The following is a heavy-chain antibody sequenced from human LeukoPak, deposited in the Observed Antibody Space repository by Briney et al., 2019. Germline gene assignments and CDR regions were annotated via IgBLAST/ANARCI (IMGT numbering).Heavy chain of an antibody. CDR2: IYHSGST. CDR1: GYSISSGYY. V-gene: IGHV4-38-2*01. J-gene: IGHJ6*03. CDR3: ARVERGSGSFYYYYYMDV. D-gene: IGHD3-10*01. Sequence: PSETLSLTCAVSGYSISSGYYWAWIRQPPGKGLEWIGSIYHSGSTYYNPSLKSRVAISVDTSKNQFSLKLSSVTAADTAVYYCARVERGSGSFYYYYYMDVWGKGTTVTVSS.